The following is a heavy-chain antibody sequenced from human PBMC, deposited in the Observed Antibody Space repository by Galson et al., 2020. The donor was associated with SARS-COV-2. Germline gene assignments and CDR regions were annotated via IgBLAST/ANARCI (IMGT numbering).Heavy chain of an antibody. Sequence: GGSLRLSCAASGFTFGSYGMHWVRQAPGKGLEWVAVIWYDGSNKFYADSVKGRFTLSRDNSKNTLYLQMNSLRVEVTAVYYCARYNVSPARYGYYYGIDVWGQGTTVTVSS. V-gene: IGHV3-33*01. CDR1: GFTFGSYG. CDR3: ARYNVSPARYGYYYGIDV. CDR2: IWYDGSNK. J-gene: IGHJ6*02. D-gene: IGHD3-16*01.